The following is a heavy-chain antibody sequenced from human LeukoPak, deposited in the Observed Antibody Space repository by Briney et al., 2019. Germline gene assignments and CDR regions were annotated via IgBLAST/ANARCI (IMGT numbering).Heavy chain of an antibody. CDR1: GFTFSSFA. D-gene: IGHD4-17*01. CDR2: VSRTGSTK. V-gene: IGHV3-23*01. J-gene: IGHJ4*02. CDR3: ARDLYGDYDLDY. Sequence: GGSLRLSCVASGFTFSSFALDWVRQAPGRGLEWISVVSRTGSTKYYADSVKGRFTISRDNAKNTLYLQMNSLRAEDTAVYYCARDLYGDYDLDYWGQGTLVTVSS.